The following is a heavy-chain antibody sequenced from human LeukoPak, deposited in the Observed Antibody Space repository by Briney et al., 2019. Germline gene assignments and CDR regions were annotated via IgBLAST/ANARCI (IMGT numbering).Heavy chain of an antibody. CDR2: IYTSGST. CDR1: GGSISSSY. J-gene: IGHJ4*02. CDR3: ARETWIQLSVYYFDY. V-gene: IGHV4-4*07. Sequence: SETLSLTCTVSGGSISSSYWSWIRQPAGKGLEWIGRIYTSGSTNYNPSLKSRVTMSVDTSKNQFSPKLSSVTAADTAVYYCARETWIQLSVYYFDYWGQGTLVTVSS. D-gene: IGHD5-18*01.